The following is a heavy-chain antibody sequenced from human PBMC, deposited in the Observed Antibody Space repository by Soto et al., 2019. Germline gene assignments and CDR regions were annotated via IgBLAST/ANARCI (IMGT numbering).Heavy chain of an antibody. CDR1: GYTFTGYY. CDR3: ARDNSRITMVRGVIPWFDP. Sequence: ASVKVSCKASGYTFTGYYMHWVRQAPGQGLEWMGWINPNSGGTNYAQKFQGWVTTTRDTSISTAYMELSRLRSDDTAVYYCARDNSRITMVRGVIPWFDPWGQGTLVTVSS. J-gene: IGHJ5*02. CDR2: INPNSGGT. D-gene: IGHD3-10*01. V-gene: IGHV1-2*04.